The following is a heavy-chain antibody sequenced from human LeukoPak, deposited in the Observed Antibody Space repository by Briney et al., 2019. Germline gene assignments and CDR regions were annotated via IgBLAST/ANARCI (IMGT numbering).Heavy chain of an antibody. CDR3: ARGEEGHFDSGSYRPFDF. CDR2: ISGTSAII. CDR1: DFTFSRYS. J-gene: IGHJ4*02. V-gene: IGHV3-48*04. Sequence: GGSLRLSRTAYDFTFSRYSMNWVRQAPGKGLEWVSYISGTSAIIYYADSVEGRFTVSRDNAKSSLYLQMNSLRVEDTAVYYCARGEEGHFDSGSYRPFDFWGQGTLVIVSS. D-gene: IGHD3-10*01.